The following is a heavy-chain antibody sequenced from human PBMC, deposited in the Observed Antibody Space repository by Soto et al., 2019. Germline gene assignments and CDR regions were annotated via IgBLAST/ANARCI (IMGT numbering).Heavy chain of an antibody. Sequence: GGSLRLSCAASGFTFSSYAMSWVRQAPGKGLEWVSAISGSGGSTYYADSVKGRFTISRDNSKNTLYLQMYSLRAEDTAVYYCAKVQEITIVGATFDYWGQGTLVTVSS. J-gene: IGHJ4*02. CDR1: GFTFSSYA. CDR3: AKVQEITIVGATFDY. D-gene: IGHD1-26*01. CDR2: ISGSGGST. V-gene: IGHV3-23*01.